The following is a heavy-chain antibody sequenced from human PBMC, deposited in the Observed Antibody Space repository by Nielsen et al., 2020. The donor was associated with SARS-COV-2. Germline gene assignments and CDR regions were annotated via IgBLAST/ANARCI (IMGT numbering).Heavy chain of an antibody. CDR1: GFSFDDYA. D-gene: IGHD2-15*01. V-gene: IGHV3-9*01. J-gene: IGHJ4*02. Sequence: SLKISCAASGFSFDDYAMHWVRQAPGKGLEWVSGIGWNSGRIGYADSVKGRFTISRDNAKNSLYLEMNSLRADDTALYYCAKDYCSGASCYPAGHWGQGTLVTVSS. CDR3: AKDYCSGASCYPAGH. CDR2: IGWNSGRI.